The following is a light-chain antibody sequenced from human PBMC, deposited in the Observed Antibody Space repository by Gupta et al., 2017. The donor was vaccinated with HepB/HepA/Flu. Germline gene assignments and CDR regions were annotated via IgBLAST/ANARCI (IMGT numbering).Light chain of an antibody. CDR1: SSYIGDYNY. CDR2: DVS. V-gene: IGLV2-14*01. CDR3: SSYTDTNTWV. Sequence: QSALTQPASVSGSPGQSITISCTTTSSYIGDYNYVSWFQQHPGKAPKLIIYDVSDRPSGVSNRFSGSKSGNTASLTISGLQAEDEADYYCSSYTDTNTWVFGGGNKLTVL. J-gene: IGLJ3*02.